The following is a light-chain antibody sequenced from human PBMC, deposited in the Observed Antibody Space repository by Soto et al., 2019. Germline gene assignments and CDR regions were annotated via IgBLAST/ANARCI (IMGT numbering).Light chain of an antibody. CDR1: QSVSTY. CDR2: AAS. Sequence: DIQMTQSPSSLSASVGDRVTITCRASQSVSTYLSWYQQKPGKAPKLLIYAASSLLSGVPSRFSGSGSGTDFTLTISSVQPEDFATYYCQQTYSLSLITFGPGTKVDIK. CDR3: QQTYSLSLIT. V-gene: IGKV1-39*01. J-gene: IGKJ3*01.